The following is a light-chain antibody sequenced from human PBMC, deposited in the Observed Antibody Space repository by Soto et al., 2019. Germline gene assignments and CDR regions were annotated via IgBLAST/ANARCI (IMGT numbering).Light chain of an antibody. CDR1: SSDVGGYNY. J-gene: IGLJ1*01. CDR3: KSYTIYSTFL. CDR2: DVS. V-gene: IGLV2-14*01. Sequence: QSALAQPASVSGSPGQSITISCTGTSSDVGGYNYVSWYQQHPGKAPRLMIYDVSNRPSGASNRFSGSKSGNTASLTISGLQAEDEADYYRKSYTIYSTFLFGTGTKVTVL.